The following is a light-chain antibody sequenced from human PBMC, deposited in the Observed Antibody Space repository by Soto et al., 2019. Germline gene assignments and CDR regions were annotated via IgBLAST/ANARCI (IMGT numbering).Light chain of an antibody. CDR2: DVS. Sequence: QSALTQPASVSGSPGQSITISCTGTSSDVGGYDFVSWYQHHPGKAPRLMIYDVSHRPSGVSDRFSASNSGNTASLTISGLLAEDEADYYCSSYTSISTYVFGTGTKLTVL. J-gene: IGLJ1*01. CDR1: SSDVGGYDF. V-gene: IGLV2-14*03. CDR3: SSYTSISTYV.